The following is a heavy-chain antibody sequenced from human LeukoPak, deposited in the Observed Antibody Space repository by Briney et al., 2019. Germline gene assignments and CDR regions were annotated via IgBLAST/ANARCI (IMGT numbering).Heavy chain of an antibody. CDR2: INWNGGST. CDR3: AKDRRAGSYDY. Sequence: GGSLRLSCAASGFTFDDYGMSWVRQAPGKGLEWVSGINWNGGSTGYADSVKGRFIISRDNAKNSLYLQMNSLRAEDTAVYYCAKDRRAGSYDYWGQGTLVTVSS. V-gene: IGHV3-20*04. D-gene: IGHD3-10*01. J-gene: IGHJ4*02. CDR1: GFTFDDYG.